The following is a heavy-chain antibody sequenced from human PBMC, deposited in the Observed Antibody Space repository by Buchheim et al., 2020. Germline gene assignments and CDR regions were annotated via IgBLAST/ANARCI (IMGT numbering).Heavy chain of an antibody. J-gene: IGHJ4*02. CDR1: GFTFSSYG. D-gene: IGHD2-2*01. CDR3: AKFEASSSLSSGFDH. CDR2: ISYDGSNK. V-gene: IGHV3-30*18. Sequence: QVQLVESGGGVVQPGRSLRLSCAASGFTFSSYGMHWVRQAPGKGLEWVAVISYDGSNKYYADSVKGRFTISRDNSKNTLYLQMNSLRAEDTAVYYCAKFEASSSLSSGFDHWGQGTL.